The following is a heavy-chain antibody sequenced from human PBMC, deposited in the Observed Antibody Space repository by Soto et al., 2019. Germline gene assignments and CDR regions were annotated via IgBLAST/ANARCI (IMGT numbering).Heavy chain of an antibody. CDR1: GFTFNDYA. CDR2: LSSRGFST. V-gene: IGHV3-23*01. D-gene: IGHD2-8*01. Sequence: EVQLLESGGDLVQPGGSLRLSCAASGFTFNDYALTWVRQVPGKGLEWVSSLSSRGFSTHYAESVKGRFTISRDNIKNTVYLQMNSLRAEDTAVYYCARDRAVYCINVICLDAFDIWGQGTLVTVSS. CDR3: ARDRAVYCINVICLDAFDI. J-gene: IGHJ3*02.